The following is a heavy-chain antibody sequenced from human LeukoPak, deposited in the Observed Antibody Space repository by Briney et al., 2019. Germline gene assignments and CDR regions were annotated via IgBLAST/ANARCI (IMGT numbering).Heavy chain of an antibody. CDR1: GFTFSSYG. D-gene: IGHD5-18*01. CDR3: ATGSWIQLGKDAFDI. J-gene: IGHJ3*02. Sequence: GGSLRLSCAASGFTFSSYGMHWVRQAPGKGLEWVAFIRYDGSNKYYADSVKGRFTISRDNAKNSLYLQMNSLRAEDTAVYYCATGSWIQLGKDAFDIWGQGTMVTVSS. CDR2: IRYDGSNK. V-gene: IGHV3-30*02.